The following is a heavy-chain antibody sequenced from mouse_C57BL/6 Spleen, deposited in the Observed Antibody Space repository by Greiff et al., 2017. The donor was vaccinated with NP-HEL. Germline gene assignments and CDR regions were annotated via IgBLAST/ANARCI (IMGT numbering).Heavy chain of an antibody. J-gene: IGHJ2*01. CDR1: GYTFTDYN. CDR3: ARSGYGYDGYFDY. D-gene: IGHD2-2*01. Sequence: DVQLQESGPELVKPGASVKMSCKASGYTFTDYNMHWVKQSHGKSLEWIGYINPNNGGTSYNQKFKGKATLTVNKSSSTAYMELRSLTSEDSAVYYCARSGYGYDGYFDYWGQGTTLTVSS. V-gene: IGHV1-22*01. CDR2: INPNNGGT.